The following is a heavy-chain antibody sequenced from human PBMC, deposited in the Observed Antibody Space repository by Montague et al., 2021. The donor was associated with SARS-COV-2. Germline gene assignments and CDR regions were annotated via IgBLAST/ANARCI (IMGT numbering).Heavy chain of an antibody. CDR1: DGSFSDYS. CDR3: ARGRQHINMVVVVVTGGEYYFDF. V-gene: IGHV4-34*01. D-gene: IGHD3-22*01. CDR2: INHRGST. Sequence: SETLSLTCAVYDGSFSDYSWAWIRQPPGKGLEWIGEINHRGSTNYNPSLKSRVNISVDTSKNQFSLKMTSVTAADTAVYYCARGRQHINMVVVVVTGGEYYFDFWGQGTLVAVSS. J-gene: IGHJ4*02.